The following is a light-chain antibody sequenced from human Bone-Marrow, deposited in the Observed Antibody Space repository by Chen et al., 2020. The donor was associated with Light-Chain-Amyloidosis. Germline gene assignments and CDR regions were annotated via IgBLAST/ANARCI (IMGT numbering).Light chain of an antibody. J-gene: IGLJ2*01. CDR1: DLPTKY. CDR3: QSADSSGTYEVI. CDR2: RDT. Sequence: SYYLPPPPSVSVSPGQTARIPCAGDDLPTKYAYWYQQKPGQAPVLVIHRDTERPSGISERFSGSSSGTTATLTISGVQAEDEADYHCQSADSSGTYEVIFGGGTKLTVL. V-gene: IGLV3-25*03.